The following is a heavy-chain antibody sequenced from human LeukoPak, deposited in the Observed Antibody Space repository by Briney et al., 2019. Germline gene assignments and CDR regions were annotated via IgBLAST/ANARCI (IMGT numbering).Heavy chain of an antibody. CDR1: GYSISSGCY. CDR3: ARTWDVFSYEDY. Sequence: PSETLSLTCAVSGYSISSGCYWGWIRQLPGKGLEWIGNIYQSGSTYYNPSLKSRLTISVDTSQNQFTLKLASVTAADTAIYYCARTWDVFSYEDYWGQGILVTVSS. J-gene: IGHJ4*02. CDR2: IYQSGST. D-gene: IGHD5-18*01. V-gene: IGHV4-38-2*01.